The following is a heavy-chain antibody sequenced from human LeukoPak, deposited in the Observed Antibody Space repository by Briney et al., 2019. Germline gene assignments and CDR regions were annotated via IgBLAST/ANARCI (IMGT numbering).Heavy chain of an antibody. D-gene: IGHD3-10*01. CDR2: IYYSGST. J-gene: IGHJ4*02. CDR3: ARRRFGEFDY. Sequence: SETLSLTCTVSGGSISSSSYYWGWIRQPPGEGLEWIGSIYYSGSTYYNPSLKSRVTISVDTSKNQFSLKLSSVTAADTAVYYCARRRFGEFDYWGQGTLVTVSS. CDR1: GGSISSSSYY. V-gene: IGHV4-39*01.